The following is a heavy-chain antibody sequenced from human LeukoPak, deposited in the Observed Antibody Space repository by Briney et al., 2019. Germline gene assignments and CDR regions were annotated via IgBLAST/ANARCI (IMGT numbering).Heavy chain of an antibody. J-gene: IGHJ4*02. V-gene: IGHV3-64*01. CDR1: GFTFSTYA. CDR3: ARVNHDDLGDYASDY. CDR2: ISGNGINT. Sequence: GGSLRLSCAASGFTFSTYAMHWVRQAPGKGLEYVSGISGNGINTHYASSVKGRFTISRDNSRNTLYLQMGSLRAEDLAVYFCARVNHDDLGDYASDYWGQGTLVTVSS. D-gene: IGHD4-17*01.